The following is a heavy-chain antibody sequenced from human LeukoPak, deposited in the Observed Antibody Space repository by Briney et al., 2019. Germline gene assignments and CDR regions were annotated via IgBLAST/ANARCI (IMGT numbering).Heavy chain of an antibody. CDR1: GYTFTGYY. Sequence: ASVKVSCKSSGYTFTGYYMHWVRQAPGQGLEWMGWINPNSGGTHYAQEFQDRVTMTRDTSISTAYMELNSLRSEDTAVYYCARGPGIAARPGDLYYYYYMDVWGKGTTVTVSS. D-gene: IGHD6-6*01. V-gene: IGHV1-2*02. CDR3: ARGPGIAARPGDLYYYYYMDV. CDR2: INPNSGGT. J-gene: IGHJ6*03.